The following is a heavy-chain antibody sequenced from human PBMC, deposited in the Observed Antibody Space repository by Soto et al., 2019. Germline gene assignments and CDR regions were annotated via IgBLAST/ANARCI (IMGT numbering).Heavy chain of an antibody. CDR3: AREGSSSGPNYFDY. CDR2: IIPIFGTA. Sequence: SVKVSCKASGGTFSSYAISWVRQAPGQGLEWMGGIIPIFGTANYAQKCQGRVTITADESTSTAYMELSSLISEDTAVYYCAREGSSSGPNYFDYWGQGTLVTVSS. CDR1: GGTFSSYA. D-gene: IGHD6-6*01. V-gene: IGHV1-69*13. J-gene: IGHJ4*02.